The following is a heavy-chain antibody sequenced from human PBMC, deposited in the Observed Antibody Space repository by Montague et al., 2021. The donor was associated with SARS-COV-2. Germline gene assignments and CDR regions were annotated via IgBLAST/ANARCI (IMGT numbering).Heavy chain of an antibody. CDR2: IHYSEAT. Sequence: SETLSLTCTVSGDSITSSRYYWGWIRQPPGKGLEWIGSIHYSEATYYNPSLKSRLTISVDTSKNHFSLKLTSVTPSDSAVYYCARPIHDNSPDRAFDVWGQGTMVTVSS. CDR3: ARPIHDNSPDRAFDV. V-gene: IGHV4-39*02. CDR1: GDSITSSRYY. D-gene: IGHD3-22*01. J-gene: IGHJ3*01.